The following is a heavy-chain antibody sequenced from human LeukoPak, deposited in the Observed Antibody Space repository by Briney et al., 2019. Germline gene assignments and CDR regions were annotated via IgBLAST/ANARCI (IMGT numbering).Heavy chain of an antibody. V-gene: IGHV4-61*02. Sequence: PSETLSLTCTVSGGSISSGSYYWSWIRQPAGTGLEWIGRIYTSGSTNYNPSLKSRVTISVDTSKNQFSLKLSSVTAADTAVYHCARDPMSWFDPWGQGTLVTVSS. J-gene: IGHJ5*02. CDR2: IYTSGST. CDR3: ARDPMSWFDP. CDR1: GGSISSGSYY.